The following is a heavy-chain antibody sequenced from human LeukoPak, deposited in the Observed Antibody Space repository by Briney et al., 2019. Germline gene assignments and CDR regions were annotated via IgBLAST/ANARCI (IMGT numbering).Heavy chain of an antibody. Sequence: LTGGSLRLSCAASGFTFSSYAMSWVRQAPGKGLEWVSATSGSGGSTYYADSVKGRFTISRDNSKNTLYLQMNSLRAEDTAVYYCALDLEVDYWGQGTLVTVSS. CDR1: GFTFSSYA. V-gene: IGHV3-23*01. CDR2: TSGSGGST. D-gene: IGHD1-1*01. J-gene: IGHJ4*02. CDR3: ALDLEVDY.